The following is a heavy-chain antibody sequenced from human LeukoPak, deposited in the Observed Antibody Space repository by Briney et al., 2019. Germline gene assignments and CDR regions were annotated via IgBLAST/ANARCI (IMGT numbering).Heavy chain of an antibody. V-gene: IGHV1-18*04. CDR2: ISAYNGNT. Sequence: VASVKVSCKASGYTFTSYYMHWVRQAPGQGLEWMGWISAYNGNTNYAQKLQGRVTMTTDTSTSTAYMELRSLRSDDTAVYYCARNIVATINWAYYYMDVWGKGTTVTISS. CDR1: GYTFTSYY. CDR3: ARNIVATINWAYYYMDV. J-gene: IGHJ6*03. D-gene: IGHD5-12*01.